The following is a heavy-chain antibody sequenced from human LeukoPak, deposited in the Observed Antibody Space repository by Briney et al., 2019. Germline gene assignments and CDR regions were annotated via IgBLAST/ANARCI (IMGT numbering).Heavy chain of an antibody. D-gene: IGHD4-17*01. V-gene: IGHV4-59*01. CDR1: GGSISSYY. CDR2: IYYSGST. CDR3: ARTSTVTTGSWFDP. J-gene: IGHJ5*02. Sequence: SETPSLTCTVSGGSISSYYWSWIRQPPGKGLEWIGYIYYSGSTNYNPSLKSRVTISVDTSKNQFSLKLSSVTAADTAVYYCARTSTVTTGSWFDPWGQGTLVTVSS.